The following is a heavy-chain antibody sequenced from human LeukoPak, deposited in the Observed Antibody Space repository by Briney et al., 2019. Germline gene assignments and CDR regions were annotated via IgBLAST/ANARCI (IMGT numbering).Heavy chain of an antibody. D-gene: IGHD2-2*01. CDR1: GYTFTGHY. V-gene: IGHV1-2*02. CDR3: AGGYCSSTTCPFDY. J-gene: IGHJ4*02. CDR2: INPNSGGT. Sequence: ASVKVSCKASGYTFTGHYMHWVRQAPGQGLEWMGWINPNSGGTNYAQNFQGRVTMTRDTSISTAFMELSRLRSDDTAVYYCAGGYCSSTTCPFDYWGQGTLVAVSS.